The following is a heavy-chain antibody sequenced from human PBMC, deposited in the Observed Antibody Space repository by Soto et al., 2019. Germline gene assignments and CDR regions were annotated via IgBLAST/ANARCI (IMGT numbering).Heavy chain of an antibody. V-gene: IGHV1-3*01. CDR3: ARSIVVVTAADY. CDR2: INAGNGNT. J-gene: IGHJ4*02. D-gene: IGHD2-21*02. CDR1: GYTFTSYA. Sequence: GASVKVSCKASGYTFTSYAMHWVRQAPGQRLEWMGWINAGNGNTKYSKKFQGRVTITRDTSASTAYMELSSLRSEYTAVYYCARSIVVVTAADYWGQGTLVTVSS.